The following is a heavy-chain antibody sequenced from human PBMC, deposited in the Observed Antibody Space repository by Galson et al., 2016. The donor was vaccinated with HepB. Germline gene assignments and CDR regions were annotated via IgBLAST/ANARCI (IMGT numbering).Heavy chain of an antibody. D-gene: IGHD3-10*02. Sequence: KGLEWVAADSMDGRRKFYSDSVRGRFTISRDNSNNMLFLQMDSLRPDDTAVYYCAKRHEFCPPVGCSVDYWGQGTLVSVSS. CDR3: AKRHEFCPPVGCSVDY. V-gene: IGHV3-30*18. CDR2: DSMDGRRK. J-gene: IGHJ4*02.